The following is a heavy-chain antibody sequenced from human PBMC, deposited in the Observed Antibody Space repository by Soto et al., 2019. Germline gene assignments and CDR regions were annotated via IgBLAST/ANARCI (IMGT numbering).Heavy chain of an antibody. V-gene: IGHV1-2*02. CDR2: INPNSGGT. CDR1: GYTFTGFY. Sequence: ASVKVSCKASGYTFTGFYLHWVRQAPGQGLEWMGWINPNSGGTKFAEKFQGRVTMTRDKSISTAYMELSRLRSDDTAVFYCAREENSYLRDAFEIWGQGTMVTVSS. D-gene: IGHD2-21*02. J-gene: IGHJ3*02. CDR3: AREENSYLRDAFEI.